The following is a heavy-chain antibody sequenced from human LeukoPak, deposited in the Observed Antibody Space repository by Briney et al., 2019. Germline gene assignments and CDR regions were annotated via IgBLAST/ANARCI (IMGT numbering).Heavy chain of an antibody. D-gene: IGHD5-24*01. V-gene: IGHV3-21*01. CDR1: GLTFSRYS. CDR3: ARGGDGYNH. J-gene: IGHJ5*02. CDR2: ISNRSSHI. Sequence: GGTLRLFCAASGLTFSRYSMNWVRQPPGKGREWVSSISNRSSHIFYADSVKQSLTIVRHNTKHSLYLQMNHLGAQDSAVYFCARGGDGYNHWGEGALVTVSS.